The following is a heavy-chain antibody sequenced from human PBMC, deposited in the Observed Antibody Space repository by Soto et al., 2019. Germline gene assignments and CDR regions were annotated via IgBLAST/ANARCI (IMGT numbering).Heavy chain of an antibody. J-gene: IGHJ4*01. CDR2: LDPEDGET. CDR1: GHTLTELS. V-gene: IGHV1-24*01. CDR3: ATGDNRGRIDV. D-gene: IGHD6-25*01. Sequence: SSVKVSCKISGHTLTELSIHWVRQAPGKGLEWMGGLDPEDGETIYAQNFQGRVTVTEDTSTDTAYMELSSLRYDDTAVYYCATGDNRGRIDVWGQGTPVTVSS.